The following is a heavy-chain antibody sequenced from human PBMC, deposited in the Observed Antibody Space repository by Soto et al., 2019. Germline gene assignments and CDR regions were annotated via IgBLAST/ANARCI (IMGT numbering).Heavy chain of an antibody. CDR2: IYYSGST. V-gene: IGHV4-39*01. CDR3: AASCGGDCYSDY. D-gene: IGHD2-21*02. Sequence: QLQLQESGPGLVKPSETLSLTCTVSGGSIRSSSYYWGWIRQPPGKVLEWIGSIYYSGSTYYNPALKSRVTISVDTSKNQFSLRLSSVTAADTAVYYCAASCGGDCYSDYWGQGTLVTVSS. J-gene: IGHJ4*02. CDR1: GGSIRSSSYY.